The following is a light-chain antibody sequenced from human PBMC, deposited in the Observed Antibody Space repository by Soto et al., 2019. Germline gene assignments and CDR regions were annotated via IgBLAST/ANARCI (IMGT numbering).Light chain of an antibody. V-gene: IGLV2-11*01. CDR2: DVT. CDR3: SSYAGTSTFVV. CDR1: SNDVGAYNF. J-gene: IGLJ2*01. Sequence: QSVLTQPRSVSGSPGQSVTISCTGTSNDVGAYNFVSWYQQRPGKAPKLMIYDVTKRPSGVPDRFSGSKSANTASLTISGLQTDEEADYYCSSYAGTSTFVVFGGGTKLTVL.